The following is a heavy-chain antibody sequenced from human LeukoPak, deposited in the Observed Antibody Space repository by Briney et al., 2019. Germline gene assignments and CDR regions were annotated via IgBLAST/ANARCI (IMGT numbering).Heavy chain of an antibody. J-gene: IGHJ4*02. CDR2: VSDSGTT. V-gene: IGHV4-59*01. D-gene: IGHD3-10*01. CDR3: ARVLRGPRYYFDY. Sequence: PSETLSLTCIVSAGSISNYYWSWIRQPPGKGLEWIGYVSDSGTTDYNPSLKGRVIISVDTSKNQFSLRLTSVTAADTAVYFCARVLRGPRYYFDYWGQGGLVTVSS. CDR1: AGSISNYY.